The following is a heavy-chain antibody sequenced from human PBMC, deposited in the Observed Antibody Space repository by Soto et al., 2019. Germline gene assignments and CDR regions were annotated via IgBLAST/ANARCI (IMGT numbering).Heavy chain of an antibody. V-gene: IGHV1-8*01. D-gene: IGHD2-15*01. CDR2: MNPNSGNT. Sequence: ASVKVSCKASGYTFTSYDINWVRRATGQGLEWMGWMNPNSGNTGYAQKFQGRVTMTRNTSISTAYMELSSLRSEDTAVYYCASLFYCSGGSCYDYWGQGTLVTVSS. CDR1: GYTFTSYD. J-gene: IGHJ4*02. CDR3: ASLFYCSGGSCYDY.